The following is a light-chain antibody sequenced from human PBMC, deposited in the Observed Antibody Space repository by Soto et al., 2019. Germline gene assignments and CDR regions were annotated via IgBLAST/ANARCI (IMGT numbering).Light chain of an antibody. J-gene: IGLJ3*02. CDR2: GSS. Sequence: QLVLTQPPTVSGAPGQTVTISCTGSSSNLGARYDVHWYQQVPGKAPKLLIFGSSDRASGVPDRFSGSKSGTSASLAITGLQADDEATYFCQSYDKSLSGSVFGGGTQLTVL. V-gene: IGLV1-40*01. CDR3: QSYDKSLSGSV. CDR1: SSNLGARYD.